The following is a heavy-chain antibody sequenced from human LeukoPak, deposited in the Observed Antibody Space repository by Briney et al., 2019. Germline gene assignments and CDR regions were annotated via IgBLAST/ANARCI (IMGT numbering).Heavy chain of an antibody. CDR3: ARKRTDGYNSYYFDY. CDR2: INPRGGST. D-gene: IGHD5-24*01. V-gene: IGHV1-46*01. Sequence: ASVKVSCKASGGTFSSYAISWVRQAPGQGLEWMGIINPRGGSTTYAQNFQGRVTMTRDTSTSTLYMELSSLTYEDTAVYYCARKRTDGYNSYYFDYWGQGTLVTVSS. CDR1: GGTFSSYA. J-gene: IGHJ4*02.